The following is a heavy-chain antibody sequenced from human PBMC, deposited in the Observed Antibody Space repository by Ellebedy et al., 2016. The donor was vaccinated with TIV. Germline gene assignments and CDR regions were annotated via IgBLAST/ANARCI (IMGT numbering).Heavy chain of an antibody. D-gene: IGHD2-2*01. CDR2: ISYDGSNK. CDR1: GFTFSSYG. Sequence: GESLKISXAASGFTFSSYGMHWVRQAPGKGLEWVAVISYDGSNKYYADSVKGRFTISRDNSKNTLYLQMNSLRAEDTAVYYCAKELSKVVRDYYYYYGMDVWGQGTTVTVSS. V-gene: IGHV3-30*18. J-gene: IGHJ6*02. CDR3: AKELSKVVRDYYYYYGMDV.